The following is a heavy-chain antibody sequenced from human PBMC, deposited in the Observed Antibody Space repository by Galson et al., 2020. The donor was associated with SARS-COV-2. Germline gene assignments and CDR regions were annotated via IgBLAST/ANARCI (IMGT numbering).Heavy chain of an antibody. V-gene: IGHV1-69*06. D-gene: IGHD1-26*01. CDR2: IIPLFSTT. CDR1: GGTFSSYA. Sequence: SVKVSCKASGGTFSSYAINWVGHGQGLEWVGGIIPLFSTTNYAQTFQGRVTITADKSTSIAYMELSSLRSEDTAVYYCATGGSGSYSDYWGQGTLVTVSS. J-gene: IGHJ4*02. CDR3: ATGGSGSYSDY.